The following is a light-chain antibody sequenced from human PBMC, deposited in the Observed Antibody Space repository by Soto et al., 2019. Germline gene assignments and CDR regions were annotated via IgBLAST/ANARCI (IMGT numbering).Light chain of an antibody. CDR1: QSISTY. CDR3: QQRYTSPRA. CDR2: AVS. V-gene: IGKV1-39*01. J-gene: IGKJ2*01. Sequence: DIQRTQSPSSLSASVGDRVTITCRASQSISTYLNWYQQKPGKAPKLLIHAVSSLQSGVPSRFSGSGSGTDFTLTISSLQPEDFATYYCQQRYTSPRAFGQGTKLEIK.